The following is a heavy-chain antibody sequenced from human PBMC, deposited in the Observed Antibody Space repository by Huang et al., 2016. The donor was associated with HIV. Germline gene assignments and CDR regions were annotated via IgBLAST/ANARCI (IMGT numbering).Heavy chain of an antibody. CDR3: ARHREGPVAYYSGWGSHLNYMDV. V-gene: IGHV4-39*01. CDR2: IYYKGSP. CDR1: GGSIRSSDYH. Sequence: QLLLQESGPGLVKPSEALALTCAVSGGSIRSSDYHGGWIRQPPGKGLEWIGRIYYKGSPHYSPSRKSRVTIAVDTSKNLFFLNLTSMTAADTAVYYCARHREGPVAYYSGWGSHLNYMDVWGRGRTVVVSS. J-gene: IGHJ6*03. D-gene: IGHD3-10*01.